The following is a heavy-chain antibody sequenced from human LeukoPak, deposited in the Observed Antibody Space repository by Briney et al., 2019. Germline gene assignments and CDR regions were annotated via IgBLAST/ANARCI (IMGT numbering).Heavy chain of an antibody. V-gene: IGHV3-23*01. CDR2: ISGSGGST. D-gene: IGHD3-22*01. Sequence: GGSLRLSCAASGFTFSSYAMSWVRQAPGKGLEWVSAISGSGGSTYYADSVKGRFTISRDNSKNTLYLQMNSLRAEDTAVYYCAKDPSYYYDSSGHFDYWGQGTLVTVSS. CDR1: GFTFSSYA. CDR3: AKDPSYYYDSSGHFDY. J-gene: IGHJ4*02.